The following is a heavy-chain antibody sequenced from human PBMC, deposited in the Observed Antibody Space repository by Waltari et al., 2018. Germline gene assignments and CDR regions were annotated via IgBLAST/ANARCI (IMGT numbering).Heavy chain of an antibody. CDR1: GFSLSTSGVG. CDR3: AHGSSWYLLGDFDY. CDR2: IYWNDDK. Sequence: QITLKESGPTLVKPTQTLTLTCTFSGFSLSTSGVGVGWIRQPPGKALEWLALIYWNDDKRYSPSLKSRLTITKDTSKNQVVLTMTNMDPVDTATYYCAHGSSWYLLGDFDYWGQGTLVTVSS. D-gene: IGHD6-13*01. V-gene: IGHV2-5*01. J-gene: IGHJ4*02.